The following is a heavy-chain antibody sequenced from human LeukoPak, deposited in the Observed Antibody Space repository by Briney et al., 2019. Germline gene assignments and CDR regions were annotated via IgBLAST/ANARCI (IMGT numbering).Heavy chain of an antibody. J-gene: IGHJ4*02. D-gene: IGHD6-13*01. CDR1: GYTFSNYA. V-gene: IGHV1-18*01. CDR3: ARALDSSSWWDY. CDR2: ISGYNGNT. Sequence: ASVTVSCKASGYTFSNYAISWVRQAPGQRLEWMGWISGYNGNTNYAQKLQGRVTMTTDTSTSTAYMELRSLRSDDTAVYYCARALDSSSWWDYWGQGTLVTVSS.